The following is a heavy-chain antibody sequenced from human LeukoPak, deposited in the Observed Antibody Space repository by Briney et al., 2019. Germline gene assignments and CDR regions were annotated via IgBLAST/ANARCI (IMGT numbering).Heavy chain of an antibody. V-gene: IGHV3-49*04. CDR1: GFTFGDYA. J-gene: IGHJ5*02. D-gene: IGHD3-10*01. CDR2: IRSKAYGGTT. Sequence: GGSLRLSCTASGFTFGDYAMSWVRQAPGKGLEWVGFIRSKAYGGTTEYAASVKGRFTISRDDSKSIAYLQMNSLKTEDTALYYCTRDHYGSGSWVWFDPWGQGTLVTVSS. CDR3: TRDHYGSGSWVWFDP.